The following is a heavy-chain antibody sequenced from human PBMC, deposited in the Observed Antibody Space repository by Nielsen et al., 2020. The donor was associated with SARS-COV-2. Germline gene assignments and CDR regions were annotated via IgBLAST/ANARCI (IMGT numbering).Heavy chain of an antibody. CDR2: INPNNGVT. CDR1: GYTFTGYY. Sequence: ASVKVSCKASGYTFTGYYIHWVRQARGQGLEWMGWINPNNGVTKSAQKFQGRVTMTRNTSIRTAYMELSSLRSEDTAVYYCARGQYYDFWSGHHYGMDVWGQGTTVTVSS. D-gene: IGHD3-3*01. J-gene: IGHJ6*02. CDR3: ARGQYYDFWSGHHYGMDV. V-gene: IGHV1-2*02.